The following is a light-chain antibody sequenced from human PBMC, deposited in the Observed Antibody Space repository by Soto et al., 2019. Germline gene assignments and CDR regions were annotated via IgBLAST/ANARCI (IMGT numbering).Light chain of an antibody. Sequence: QSVLTQPPSASGSPGQSVTISCTGTSSDIGGYDYVSWYLQHPGKAPKLIIYEVNKRPSGVPDRFSGSKSGNTASLIVSGLQAEDEADYYCSSYAGSNNLVFAGGTQLTVL. V-gene: IGLV2-8*01. J-gene: IGLJ3*02. CDR2: EVN. CDR3: SSYAGSNNLV. CDR1: SSDIGGYDY.